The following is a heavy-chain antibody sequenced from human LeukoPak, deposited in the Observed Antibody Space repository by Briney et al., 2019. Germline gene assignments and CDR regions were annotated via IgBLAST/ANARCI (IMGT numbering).Heavy chain of an antibody. CDR1: GFTFDDYA. J-gene: IGHJ3*02. Sequence: GGSLRLSCAASGFTFDDYAMHWVRQAPGKGLEWVSLISGDGGSTYYADSVRGRLTISRDNSKNSLYLQMNSLRTEDTALYYCAKPTYYYGSSGYYFHDAFDIWGQGTMVTVSS. CDR3: AKPTYYYGSSGYYFHDAFDI. V-gene: IGHV3-43*02. CDR2: ISGDGGST. D-gene: IGHD3-22*01.